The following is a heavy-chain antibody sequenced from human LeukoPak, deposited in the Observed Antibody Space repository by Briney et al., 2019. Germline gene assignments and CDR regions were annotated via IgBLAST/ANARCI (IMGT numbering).Heavy chain of an antibody. CDR3: ARGTIFGVVFDYYYYMDV. V-gene: IGHV1-69*13. J-gene: IGHJ6*03. Sequence: GASVKVSCKASGGTFSSYAISWVRQAPGQGLEWMGGIIPIFGTANYAQKFQGRVTITADESTSTAYMELSSLRSEDTAVYYCARGTIFGVVFDYYYYMDVWGKGTTVTVSS. CDR1: GGTFSSYA. D-gene: IGHD3-3*01. CDR2: IIPIFGTA.